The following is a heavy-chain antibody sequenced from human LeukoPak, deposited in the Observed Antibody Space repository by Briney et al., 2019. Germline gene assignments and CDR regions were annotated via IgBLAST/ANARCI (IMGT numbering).Heavy chain of an antibody. Sequence: GGSLRLSCVACGFTFSNFAMSWVRQAPGKGLQWVSAISDSGGSTYYADSVEGRSTISRDNSKNTLYLQMNSLRAEDTAVYYRAKDLYFGSGSFFDYWGQGALVTVSS. CDR3: AKDLYFGSGSFFDY. V-gene: IGHV3-23*01. CDR2: ISDSGGST. J-gene: IGHJ4*02. D-gene: IGHD3-10*01. CDR1: GFTFSNFA.